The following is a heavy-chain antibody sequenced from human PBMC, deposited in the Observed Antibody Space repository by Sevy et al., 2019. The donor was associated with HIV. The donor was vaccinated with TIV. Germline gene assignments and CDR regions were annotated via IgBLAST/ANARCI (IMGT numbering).Heavy chain of an antibody. D-gene: IGHD1-1*01. CDR1: GGSISSYF. CDR2: IDFTGNT. Sequence: SETLSLTGSVSGGSISSYFWTWGRQSPGKGLEWIGNIDFTGNTDYSPSLKSRVTLSLDTSKSQFSLTLKSVTAADTAIHFCARDFTTHTRVLDYWGQGTLVTVSS. CDR3: ARDFTTHTRVLDY. V-gene: IGHV4-59*01. J-gene: IGHJ4*02.